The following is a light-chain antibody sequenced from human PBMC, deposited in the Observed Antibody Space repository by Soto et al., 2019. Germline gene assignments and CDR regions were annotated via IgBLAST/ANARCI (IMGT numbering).Light chain of an antibody. V-gene: IGKV1-5*03. CDR3: QQYDNYPT. CDR2: KAS. J-gene: IGKJ2*01. Sequence: DFQMTQSPSTLSASVGDRVTITCRAGQSISTWVAWYQQKPGKAPKLLIYKASSLESGVPSRFSGSGSGTEFTPTISSLQPDDFATYYCQQYDNYPTFGQGTKVDIK. CDR1: QSISTW.